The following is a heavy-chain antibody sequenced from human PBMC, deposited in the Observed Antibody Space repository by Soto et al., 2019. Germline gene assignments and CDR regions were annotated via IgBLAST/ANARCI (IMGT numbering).Heavy chain of an antibody. V-gene: IGHV4-59*01. J-gene: IGHJ4*02. D-gene: IGHD5-18*01. CDR2: LYYSGST. CDR3: AGTLKPVMVTPYGYPKLSFDY. CDR1: VVSISDFY. Sequence: SETLSVTCSVPVVSISDFYWSWIRQSPGKGLDWIGYLYYSGSTNYNPSLKYRVTISGDTSRNQFSLQLTSVTAADTAVYYCAGTLKPVMVTPYGYPKLSFDYWGQGAMVTVSS.